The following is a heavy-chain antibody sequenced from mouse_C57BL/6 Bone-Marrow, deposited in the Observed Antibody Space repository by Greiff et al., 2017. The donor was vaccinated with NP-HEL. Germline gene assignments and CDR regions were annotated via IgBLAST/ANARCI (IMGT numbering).Heavy chain of an antibody. V-gene: IGHV1-7*01. CDR3: ARYRASTGTRAMDY. CDR2: INPSSGYT. CDR1: GYTFTSYW. D-gene: IGHD4-1*02. Sequence: QVQLQQSGAELAKPGASVKLSCTASGYTFTSYWMQWVKQRPGPGLEWIGYINPSSGYTKYNQKFKAKATLTADKSTSTAYMQLSSLTYDDSAVYYCARYRASTGTRAMDYWGQGTSVTVSS. J-gene: IGHJ4*01.